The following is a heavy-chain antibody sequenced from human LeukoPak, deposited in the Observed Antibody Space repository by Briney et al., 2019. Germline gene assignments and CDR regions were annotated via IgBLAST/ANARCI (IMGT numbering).Heavy chain of an antibody. CDR2: IIPIFGTA. V-gene: IGHV1-69*13. D-gene: IGHD3-9*01. J-gene: IGHJ4*02. CDR1: GGTFSSYA. CDR3: ARGGYDILTGYLE. Sequence: SVKVSCKASGGTFSSYAISWVRQAPGQGLEWMGGIIPIFGTANYAQKFQGRVTITADESASTAYMELSSLRSEDTAVYYCARGGYDILTGYLEWGQGTLVTVSS.